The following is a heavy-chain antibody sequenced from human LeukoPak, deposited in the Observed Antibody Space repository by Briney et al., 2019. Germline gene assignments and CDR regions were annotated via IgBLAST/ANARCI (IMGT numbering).Heavy chain of an antibody. V-gene: IGHV1-2*02. CDR1: GYTFTGYY. CDR2: INPNIGDT. J-gene: IGHJ4*02. D-gene: IGHD6-13*01. CDR3: ARDPGAQIYAGTLANDH. Sequence: ASVTVSCTASGYTFTGYYMHWMRQAPGQRLEWMGWINPNIGDTNYAQKFRGRVTMTRDTSISTAYMELSRLRSDDTAVYYCARDPGAQIYAGTLANDHWGQGTLVTVSS.